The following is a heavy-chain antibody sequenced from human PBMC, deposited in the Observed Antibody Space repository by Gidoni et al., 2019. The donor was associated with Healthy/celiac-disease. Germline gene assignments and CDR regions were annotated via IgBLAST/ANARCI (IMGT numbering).Heavy chain of an antibody. CDR3: ARDSGIAADGTV. V-gene: IGHV3-53*01. J-gene: IGHJ4*02. CDR1: GSTVSSNY. Sequence: EVQLVESGGGLIQPGRSLRLSCAPSGSTVSSNYMSWVRQAPGKGRGWVRVIYSGGSTYYAESVKGRFTISRDNSKNTLYLQMNSLRAEDTAVYYCARDSGIAADGTVWGQGTLVTVSS. D-gene: IGHD6-13*01. CDR2: IYSGGST.